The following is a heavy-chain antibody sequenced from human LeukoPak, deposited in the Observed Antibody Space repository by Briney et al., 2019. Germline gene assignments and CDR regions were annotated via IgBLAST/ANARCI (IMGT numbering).Heavy chain of an antibody. J-gene: IGHJ6*03. Sequence: GASVKVSCKASGYTFTCYYMHWVRQAPGQGLEWMGWINPNSGGTNYAQKFQGRVTMTRDTSISTAYMELSRLRSDDTAVYYCARVRGCRRTTCISSYYSYRAVGAKGP. CDR1: GYTFTCYY. CDR2: INPNSGGT. D-gene: IGHD2-2*01. CDR3: ARVRGCRRTTCISSYYSYRAV. V-gene: IGHV1-2*02.